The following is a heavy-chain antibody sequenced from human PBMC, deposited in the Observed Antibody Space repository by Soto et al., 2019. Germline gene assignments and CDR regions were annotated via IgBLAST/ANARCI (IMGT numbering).Heavy chain of an antibody. Sequence: QVQLQESGPGLVKPSETLSLTCTVSGGSISSSYWSWIRQPPGKGLEWIGYGYNSGGTNYNPSLKSRVTISVDTSKNQFSLKLSSVTAADTAMYFCAGASSSSWAEFDCWGQGTLVTVSS. CDR2: GYNSGGT. CDR3: AGASSSSWAEFDC. D-gene: IGHD6-13*01. V-gene: IGHV4-59*01. CDR1: GGSISSSY. J-gene: IGHJ4*02.